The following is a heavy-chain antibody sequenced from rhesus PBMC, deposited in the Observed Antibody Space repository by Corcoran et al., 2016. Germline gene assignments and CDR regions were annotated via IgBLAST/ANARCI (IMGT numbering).Heavy chain of an antibody. D-gene: IGHD2-27*01. J-gene: IGHJ4*01. V-gene: IGHV3-54*02. CDR2: ISYNRSKK. CDR3: ARESGMTSPFFDC. Sequence: EVQLVESGGGLGQPGGCLRLSCAASGFALSSYGMDWVRQAPGKGLEWGGVISYNRSKKYYAVSEKDLFTISRDNSKNMLYLQMNNLKLDDTAVYYCARESGMTSPFFDCWGQGVLVTVSS. CDR1: GFALSSYG.